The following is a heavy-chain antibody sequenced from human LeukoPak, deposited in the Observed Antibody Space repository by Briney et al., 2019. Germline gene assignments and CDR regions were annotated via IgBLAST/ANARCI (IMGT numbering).Heavy chain of an antibody. CDR3: ARVLYGGNPDY. J-gene: IGHJ4*02. Sequence: GGSLRLSCAASGFTISSYWMNWVRQAPGKGLEWVSYISSSSSTIYYADSVKGRFTISRDNAKNSLYLQMNSLRAEDTAVYYCARVLYGGNPDYWGQGTLVTVSS. D-gene: IGHD4-23*01. CDR2: ISSSSSTI. V-gene: IGHV3-48*01. CDR1: GFTISSYW.